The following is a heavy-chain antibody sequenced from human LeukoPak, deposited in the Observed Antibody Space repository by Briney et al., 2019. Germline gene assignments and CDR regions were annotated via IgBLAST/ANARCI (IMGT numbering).Heavy chain of an antibody. Sequence: ASVKVSCKASGYTFTGYYMHWVRQAPGQGLEWMGIINPSGGSTSYAQKFQGRVTMTRDTSTSTVYMELSSLRSEDTAVYYCARGMRAKIWFGERANWFDPWGQGTLVTVSS. V-gene: IGHV1-46*01. CDR2: INPSGGST. J-gene: IGHJ5*02. CDR3: ARGMRAKIWFGERANWFDP. CDR1: GYTFTGYY. D-gene: IGHD3-10*01.